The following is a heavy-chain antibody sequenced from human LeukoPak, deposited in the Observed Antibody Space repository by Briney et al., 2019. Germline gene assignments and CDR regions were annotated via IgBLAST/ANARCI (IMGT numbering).Heavy chain of an antibody. Sequence: GGSLRLSCAASGFTFSSYGMHWVRQDPGKGLEWVAVISYDGSNKYYADSVKGRFTISRDNSKNTLYLQMNSLRAEDTAVYYCAKDRSIFAVVITAFDSWGQGTLVTVSS. D-gene: IGHD3-3*01. CDR2: ISYDGSNK. CDR1: GFTFSSYG. CDR3: AKDRSIFAVVITAFDS. V-gene: IGHV3-30*18. J-gene: IGHJ4*02.